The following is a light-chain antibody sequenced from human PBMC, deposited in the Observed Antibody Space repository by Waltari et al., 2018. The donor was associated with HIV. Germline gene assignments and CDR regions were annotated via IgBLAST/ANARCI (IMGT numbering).Light chain of an antibody. CDR3: YSTDSSGTLFV. CDR2: NDN. V-gene: IGLV3-10*01. J-gene: IGLJ2*01. CDR1: ALPKKF. Sequence: YELTQPSSVSVSPGQTARITCSGEALPKKFANWYQQKSGQAPLLVIYNDNERPSGISDRFAGSSSGTLATLTIIGAQDEDEAVYYCYSTDSSGTLFVFGGGTKLTVL.